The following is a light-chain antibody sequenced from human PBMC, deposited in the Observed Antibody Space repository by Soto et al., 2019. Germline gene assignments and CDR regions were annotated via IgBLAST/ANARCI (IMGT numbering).Light chain of an antibody. V-gene: IGKV4-1*01. Sequence: DIVMTQSPDSLSVSLGERATINCRSSQTVLHSSNNKNYLAWYQQKPGQPPKLLIYWASTRDSGVPDRFSGSGSGTDFTLTISSLQAEDVAVYYCQQFYSSPRTFGQGTKVDIK. CDR2: WAS. CDR3: QQFYSSPRT. J-gene: IGKJ1*01. CDR1: QTVLHSSNNKNY.